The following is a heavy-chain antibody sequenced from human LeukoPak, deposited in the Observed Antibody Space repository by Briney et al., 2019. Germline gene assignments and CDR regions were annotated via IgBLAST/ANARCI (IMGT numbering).Heavy chain of an antibody. V-gene: IGHV3-33*01. CDR2: IWYDGSNK. J-gene: IGHJ4*02. CDR1: GFIFSNYG. CDR3: ARERIDSSTGWYYSDY. D-gene: IGHD6-19*01. Sequence: PGRSLRLSCAPSGFIFSNYGMHWVRQAPGKGLEWVAVIWYDGSNKKYTDSVKGRFTISRDNSKNMLFLQMNSLRAEDTAVYYCARERIDSSTGWYYSDYWGQGTLVTVSS.